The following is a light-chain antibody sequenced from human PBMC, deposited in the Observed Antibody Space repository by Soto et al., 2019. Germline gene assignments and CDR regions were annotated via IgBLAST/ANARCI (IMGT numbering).Light chain of an antibody. Sequence: EIVMTQSPATLSVSPGERATLSCRASHSVSSNLAWYQQKPGQAPRLLIYGASTRATGIPARFSGSASGTEFTLTISSLQSEDFAVYYCQQYNNWITFGQGTRLEIK. CDR3: QQYNNWIT. CDR1: HSVSSN. CDR2: GAS. V-gene: IGKV3-15*01. J-gene: IGKJ5*01.